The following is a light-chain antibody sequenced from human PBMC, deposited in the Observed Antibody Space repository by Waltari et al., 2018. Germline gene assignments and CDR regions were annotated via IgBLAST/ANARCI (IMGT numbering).Light chain of an antibody. J-gene: IGLJ3*02. CDR2: EVK. CDR1: RRDIGRYNT. CDR3: SSYTGDNILL. Sequence: QSALTQPASVSGSPGQSITIPCTGTRRDIGRYNTVPWYQQYPGKAPQIIIYEVKNRPSGVSTRFSGSTSGNTASLTISALQADDEAYFYCSSYTGDNILLFGGGTKVTVL. V-gene: IGLV2-14*01.